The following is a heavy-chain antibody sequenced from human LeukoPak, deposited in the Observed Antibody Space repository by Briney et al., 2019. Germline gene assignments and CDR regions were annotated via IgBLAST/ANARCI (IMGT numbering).Heavy chain of an antibody. J-gene: IGHJ4*02. V-gene: IGHV6-1*01. CDR2: TYYRAKWYN. CDR3: PKDYTAMIDYLFDY. CDR1: GDSVSSNSAA. Sequence: SQTLSLTCAISGDSVSSNSAAWNWIRQSPSRGLEWLGRTYYRAKWYNEYAISVKSRITINPDTSKNQFSLRLNSVTPEDTAVYYCPKDYTAMIDYLFDYWGQGTLVTVSS. D-gene: IGHD5-18*01.